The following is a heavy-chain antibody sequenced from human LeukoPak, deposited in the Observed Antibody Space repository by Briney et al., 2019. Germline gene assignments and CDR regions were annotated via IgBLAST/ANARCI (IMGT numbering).Heavy chain of an antibody. V-gene: IGHV4-4*07. Sequence: SETLSLTCTVSGGSISSYYWSWIRQPAGKGLEWIGRIYYSGSTYYNPSLKSRVTISVDTSKNQFSLKLSSVTAADTAVYYCARGKESRYDYVWGSYRTPPNTFDYWGQGTLVTVSS. D-gene: IGHD3-16*02. CDR3: ARGKESRYDYVWGSYRTPPNTFDY. CDR1: GGSISSYY. CDR2: IYYSGST. J-gene: IGHJ4*02.